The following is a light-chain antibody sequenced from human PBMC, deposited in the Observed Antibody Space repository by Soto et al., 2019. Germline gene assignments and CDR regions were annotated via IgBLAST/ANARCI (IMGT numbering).Light chain of an antibody. J-gene: IGKJ4*01. V-gene: IGKV3-20*01. CDR1: QSVTTTS. CDR2: GAS. CDR3: QQYGTSLTT. Sequence: EIVLTQSPVTLSLSSGERAILSCRASQSVTTTSLAWYQQKPGQAPRLLIYGASNRATGIPDKFSGGGSGTDFTLTISRLEPEDFAVYYCQQYGTSLTTFGGGTKVEIK.